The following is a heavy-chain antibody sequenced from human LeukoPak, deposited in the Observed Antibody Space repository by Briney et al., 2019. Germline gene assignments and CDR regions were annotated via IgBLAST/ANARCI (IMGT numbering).Heavy chain of an antibody. CDR1: GFTFNDYG. CDR2: INWDGGAT. CDR3: ARDLSSSWYSLAY. D-gene: IGHD6-13*01. Sequence: GGSLRLSCADSGFTFNDYGMSWVRQAPGKGLEWVSGINWDGGATGYADSVKGRFTISRDNARKSLYLQIHSLRPEDTAIYYCARDLSSSWYSLAYWGHGTLVTVSS. J-gene: IGHJ4*01. V-gene: IGHV3-20*04.